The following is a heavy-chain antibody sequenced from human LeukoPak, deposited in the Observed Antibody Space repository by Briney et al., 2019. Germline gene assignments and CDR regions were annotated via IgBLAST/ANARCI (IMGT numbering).Heavy chain of an antibody. CDR1: GYTFTGYY. Sequence: ASVKVSCKASGYTFTGYYMHWVRQAPGQGLEWMGWISAYNGNTNYAQKLQGRVTMTTDTSTSTAYMELRSLRSDDTAVYYCARGVRGLRGDITADFDYWGQGTLVTVSS. CDR3: ARGVRGLRGDITADFDY. D-gene: IGHD3-10*01. CDR2: ISAYNGNT. J-gene: IGHJ4*02. V-gene: IGHV1-18*04.